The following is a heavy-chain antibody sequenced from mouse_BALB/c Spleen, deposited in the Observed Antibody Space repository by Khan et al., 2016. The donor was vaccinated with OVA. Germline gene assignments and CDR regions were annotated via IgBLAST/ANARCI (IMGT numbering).Heavy chain of an antibody. CDR3: ARGLFDV. V-gene: IGHV1-26*01. Sequence: VQLKQSGPELVKPGASVKVSCKASGYTFTDYCLKWMKQSHGKSLEWIGDINPNNGDTFYNQKFKGKATLTVDKSSSTAFTQLNSLTSEDSAVYYCARGLFDVWGAGTTVTVSS. CDR2: INPNNGDT. CDR1: GYTFTDYC. J-gene: IGHJ1*01.